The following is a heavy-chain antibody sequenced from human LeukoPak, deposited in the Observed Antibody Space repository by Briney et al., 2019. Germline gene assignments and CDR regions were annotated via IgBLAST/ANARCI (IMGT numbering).Heavy chain of an antibody. J-gene: IGHJ6*03. CDR2: ISGSGGST. D-gene: IGHD2-15*01. Sequence: PGGSLRLSCAASGFTFSSYAVSWVRQAPGKGLEWVSAISGSGGSTYYADSVKGRFTVSRDNAKNSLYLQINSLRAGDTAVYYCARVGAARYYYYYMDVWGKGTTVTVSS. CDR1: GFTFSSYA. V-gene: IGHV3-23*01. CDR3: ARVGAARYYYYYMDV.